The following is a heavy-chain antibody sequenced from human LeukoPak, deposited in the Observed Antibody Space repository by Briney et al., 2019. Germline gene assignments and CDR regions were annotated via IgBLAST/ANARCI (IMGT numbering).Heavy chain of an antibody. CDR1: GLTFSGYA. Sequence: GGSLRLSCAASGLTFSGYAMSWVRQGPGKGLEWVSGISGSGDSTYYADSVKGRFTISRDNSKNTLYLQMNSLRAEDTAVYYCAKHYTTAVKYYFDYWGQGTLVTVSS. J-gene: IGHJ4*02. CDR3: AKHYTTAVKYYFDY. CDR2: ISGSGDST. D-gene: IGHD1-1*01. V-gene: IGHV3-23*01.